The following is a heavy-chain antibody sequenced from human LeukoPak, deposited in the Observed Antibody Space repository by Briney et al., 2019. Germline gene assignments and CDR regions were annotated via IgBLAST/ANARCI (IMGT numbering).Heavy chain of an antibody. D-gene: IGHD3-22*01. V-gene: IGHV3-21*01. CDR1: GFTFSSYN. J-gene: IGHJ4*02. Sequence: GGSLRLSCEASGFTFSSYNMNWVRQAPGKRLEWVSSITSSSSYVFYADSVKGRFTISRDNSKNTLYLQMSSLRAEDTAVYYCARGPSSGYYYSAYFDYWGQGTLVTVSS. CDR3: ARGPSSGYYYSAYFDY. CDR2: ITSSSSYV.